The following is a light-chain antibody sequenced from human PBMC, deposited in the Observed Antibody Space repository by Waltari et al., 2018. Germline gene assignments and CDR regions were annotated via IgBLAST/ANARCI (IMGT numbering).Light chain of an antibody. CDR2: EVT. CDR3: SSYAGGSWV. CDR1: SSDVGGYNY. Sequence: SALTQPPSASGSPAQSVTISCTGTSSDVGGYNYVSWYQQHPGKAPKLMIYEVTKRPSGVPDRFSGSKSGNTASLTVSGLQTEDEADYYCSSYAGGSWVFGGGTKLTVL. J-gene: IGLJ3*02. V-gene: IGLV2-8*01.